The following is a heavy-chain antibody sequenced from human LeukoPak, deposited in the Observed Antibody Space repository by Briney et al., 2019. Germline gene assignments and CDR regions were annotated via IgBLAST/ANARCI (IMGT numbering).Heavy chain of an antibody. CDR1: GFTFSSYW. CDR2: ISSSGSTV. V-gene: IGHV3-48*04. D-gene: IGHD3-10*02. J-gene: IGHJ6*04. Sequence: GGSLRLSCAASGFTFSSYWMNWVRQAPGKGLEWVSYISSSGSTVYYADSVKGRFTISRDNAKNSLYLQMNSLRAEDTAVYYCAELGITMIGGVWGKGTTVTISS. CDR3: AELGITMIGGV.